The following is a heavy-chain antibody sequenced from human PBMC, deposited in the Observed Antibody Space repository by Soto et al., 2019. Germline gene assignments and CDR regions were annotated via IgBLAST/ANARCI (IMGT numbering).Heavy chain of an antibody. CDR1: GFSFRTYG. D-gene: IGHD2-8*01. CDR3: ARDQGVVIIKDH. V-gene: IGHV3-33*01. J-gene: IGHJ4*02. Sequence: PGGSLRLSCAVSGFSFRTYGFHWVRQPPGKGLQWVAVISPKGHSDSVEGRFTISRDNSKNTLYLEMNSLRVEDTAIYYCARDQGVVIIKDHWGQGTLVTV. CDR2: ISPK.